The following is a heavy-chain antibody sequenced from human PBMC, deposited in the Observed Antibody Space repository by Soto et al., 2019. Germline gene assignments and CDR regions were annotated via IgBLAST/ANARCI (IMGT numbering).Heavy chain of an antibody. D-gene: IGHD3-9*01. CDR1: GGSISSYY. J-gene: IGHJ6*02. V-gene: IGHV4-4*07. CDR3: ARGTHYDILTGYYRNYGMDV. Sequence: SETLSLTCTVSGGSISSYYWSWIRQPAGKGPEWIGRIYTSGSTNYNPSLKSRVTMSVDTSKNQFSLKLSSVTAADTAVYYCARGTHYDILTGYYRNYGMDVWGQGTTVTVSS. CDR2: IYTSGST.